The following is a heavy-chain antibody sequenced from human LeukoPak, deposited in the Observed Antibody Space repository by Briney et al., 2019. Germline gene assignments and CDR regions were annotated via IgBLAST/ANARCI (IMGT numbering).Heavy chain of an antibody. D-gene: IGHD6-6*01. CDR3: ATAKSIAARAPAYFDY. CDR1: GYTLTELS. CDR2: FDPEDGET. Sequence: ASVKVSCKVSGYTLTELSMHWVRQAPGKGLGWMGGFDPEDGETIYAQKFQGRVTMTEDTSTDTAYMELSSLRSEDTAVYYCATAKSIAARAPAYFDYWGQGTLVTVSS. J-gene: IGHJ4*02. V-gene: IGHV1-24*01.